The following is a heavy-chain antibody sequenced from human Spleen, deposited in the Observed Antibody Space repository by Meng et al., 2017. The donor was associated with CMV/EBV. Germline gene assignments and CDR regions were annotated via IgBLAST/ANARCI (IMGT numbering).Heavy chain of an antibody. J-gene: IGHJ4*02. V-gene: IGHV3-9*01. D-gene: IGHD1-26*01. CDR2: ITWSSGNI. CDR3: AKERNGGTYLFVAFDY. Sequence: LSLTCAASGFTFDDYAMHWVRQAPGKGLEWVSGITWSSGNIAYADSVKGRFTISRNNANYPRYLRMNSRRVYDPALYYCAKERNGGTYLFVAFDYWGQGTLVTVSS. CDR1: GFTFDDYA.